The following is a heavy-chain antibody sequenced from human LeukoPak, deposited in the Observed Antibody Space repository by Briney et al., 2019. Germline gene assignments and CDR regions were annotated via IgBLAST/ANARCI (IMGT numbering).Heavy chain of an antibody. D-gene: IGHD7-27*01. J-gene: IGHJ4*02. CDR1: GFTFDDYV. CDR3: AKDIRDWGSFDY. V-gene: IGHV3-43*02. CDR2: ISADGGTT. Sequence: PGGSLRLSCAVSGFTFDDYVIHWVRQAAGKGPEWVSLISADGGTTYYADSVKGRFTLSRDNSKNSLYLEMNSLRTEDTALYFCAKDIRDWGSFDYWGQGTLVTVSS.